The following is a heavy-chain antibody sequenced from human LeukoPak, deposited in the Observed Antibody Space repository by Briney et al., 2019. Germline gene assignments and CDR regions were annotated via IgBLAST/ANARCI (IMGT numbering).Heavy chain of an antibody. D-gene: IGHD3-22*01. CDR2: IYYSRST. CDR3: ARDLTYNDKGDSPRGFDP. Sequence: SETLSLTCTVSGGSISSSSYYWGWIRQPPGKGLEWIGSIYYSRSTYYNPSLKSRVTISVDASKNQFSLKLSSVTAADTAVYYCARDLTYNDKGDSPRGFDPWGQGTLVTVSS. CDR1: GGSISSSSYY. V-gene: IGHV4-39*07. J-gene: IGHJ5*02.